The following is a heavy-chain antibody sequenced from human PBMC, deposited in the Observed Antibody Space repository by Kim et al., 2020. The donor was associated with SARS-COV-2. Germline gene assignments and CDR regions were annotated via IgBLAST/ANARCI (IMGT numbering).Heavy chain of an antibody. D-gene: IGHD5-18*01. CDR1: GFTFSSYA. Sequence: GGSLRLSWAASGFTFSSYAMHWFRQAPGKGLEWVAVISYDASNKSYAYSASGRFTITIDNSKNTLYLQMHSLSLEDKAASDCARAPTAMVICTLSNFYY. CDR2: ISYDASNK. V-gene: IGHV3-30*04. J-gene: IGHJ6*01. CDR3: ARAPTAMVICTLSNFYY.